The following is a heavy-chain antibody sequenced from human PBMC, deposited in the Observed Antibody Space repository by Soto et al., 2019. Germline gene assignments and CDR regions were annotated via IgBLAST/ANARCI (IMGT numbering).Heavy chain of an antibody. Sequence: ASVKVSCKASGYTFTSYGISWVRQAPGQGLEWMGWISAYNGNTNYAQKLQGRVTMTTDTSTSTAYMELRSLRSDDTAVYYCARGVINGIAVAAPFDPWGQGTLVTVSS. CDR2: ISAYNGNT. D-gene: IGHD6-19*01. V-gene: IGHV1-18*01. J-gene: IGHJ5*02. CDR1: GYTFTSYG. CDR3: ARGVINGIAVAAPFDP.